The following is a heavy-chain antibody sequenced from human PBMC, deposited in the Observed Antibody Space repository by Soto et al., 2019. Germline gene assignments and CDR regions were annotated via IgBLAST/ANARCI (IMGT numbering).Heavy chain of an antibody. V-gene: IGHV3-33*01. CDR3: ARDILTGHLELYYYYYGMDV. CDR1: GFTFSSYG. Sequence: LRLSCAASGFTFSSYGMHWVRQAPGKGLEWVAVIWYDGSNKYYADSVKGRFTISRDNSKNTLYLQMNSLRAEDTAVYYCARDILTGHLELYYYYYGMDVWGQGTTVTVYS. D-gene: IGHD3-9*01. J-gene: IGHJ6*02. CDR2: IWYDGSNK.